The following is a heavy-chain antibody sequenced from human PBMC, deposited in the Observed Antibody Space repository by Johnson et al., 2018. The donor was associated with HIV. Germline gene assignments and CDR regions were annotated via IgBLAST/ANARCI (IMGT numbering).Heavy chain of an antibody. V-gene: IGHV3-30*02. CDR2: IQYDGNHE. CDR3: ARESSDVGDFDI. Sequence: QVQLVESGGGVVQPGGSLRLSCAASGFTFSNYGIHWARQAPGKGLDWVAFIQYDGNHENYIDSVKGRFTISRDNSKNTLYLQVNSLRAEDTAVYYCARESSDVGDFDIWGQGTMVTVSS. J-gene: IGHJ3*02. D-gene: IGHD3-10*02. CDR1: GFTFSNYG.